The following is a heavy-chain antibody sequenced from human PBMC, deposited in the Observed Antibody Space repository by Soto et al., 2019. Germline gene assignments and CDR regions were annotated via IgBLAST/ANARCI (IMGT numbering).Heavy chain of an antibody. CDR1: GYSFSTYW. CDR3: ARPVNGGDVY. J-gene: IGHJ4*02. D-gene: IGHD2-8*01. CDR2: IYPADSDT. Sequence: GESLKISCQGSGYSFSTYWIGWVRQMPGKGLEWMGIIYPADSDTRYRPSFQGQVTISADKSINTAYLQWSSLKASDTAMYSCARPVNGGDVYWGQGTLVTVSS. V-gene: IGHV5-51*01.